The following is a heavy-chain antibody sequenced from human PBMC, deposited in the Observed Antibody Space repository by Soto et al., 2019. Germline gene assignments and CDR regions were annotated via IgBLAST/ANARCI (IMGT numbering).Heavy chain of an antibody. D-gene: IGHD3-22*01. CDR2: IYYSGST. CDR3: ASSSGYYSGFDY. CDR1: GGSISSYY. Sequence: SETLSLTCTVSGGSISSYYWSWIRQPPGKGLEWIGYIYYSGSTNYNPSLKSRVTISVDTSKNQFSLKLSSVTAADTAVYYCASSSGYYSGFDYWGQGTLVTVSS. J-gene: IGHJ4*02. V-gene: IGHV4-59*01.